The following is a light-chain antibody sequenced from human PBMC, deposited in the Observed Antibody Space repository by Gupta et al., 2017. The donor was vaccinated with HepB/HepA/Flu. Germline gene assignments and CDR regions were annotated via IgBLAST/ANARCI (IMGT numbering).Light chain of an antibody. V-gene: IGKV1-33*01. CDR2: DAS. Sequence: DIQMTQSPSSLSASIGDRVTISCQASHDISNHLNWFQQRPGKAPKLLIYDASNLETGVPSRFGGSGSGTDFTFTITSLQPEDFATYYCQHYDDLLFTFGPGTTVDV. CDR1: HDISNH. CDR3: QHYDDLLFT. J-gene: IGKJ3*01.